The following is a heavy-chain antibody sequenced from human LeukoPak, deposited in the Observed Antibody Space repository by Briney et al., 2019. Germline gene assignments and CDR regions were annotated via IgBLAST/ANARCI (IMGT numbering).Heavy chain of an antibody. CDR2: ISSSGSTI. D-gene: IGHD5-18*01. V-gene: IGHV3-11*04. CDR1: GFTFSDYY. J-gene: IGHJ6*03. Sequence: GGSLRLSCAAPGFTFSDYYMSWIRQAPGKGLEWVSYISSSGSTIYYADSVKGRFTISRDNAKNSLYLQMNSLRAEDTAVYYCARVLREIQLWSGPYYYYYMDVWGKGTTVTVSS. CDR3: ARVLREIQLWSGPYYYYYMDV.